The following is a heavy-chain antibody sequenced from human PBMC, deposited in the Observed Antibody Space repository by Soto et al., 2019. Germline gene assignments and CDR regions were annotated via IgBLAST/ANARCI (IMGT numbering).Heavy chain of an antibody. CDR2: IYWDDDK. CDR3: AHSIAPRFFDF. J-gene: IGHJ4*02. V-gene: IGHV2-5*02. Sequence: SGPTLVNPTQTLTLTCSFSGFSLRTSGLGVGWIRQPPGKALEWLALIYWDDDKRYSPSLETRLTITKDTSKNQVVLTMTSMDXXXXXTYFCAHSIAPRFFDFWGQGILVTVSS. D-gene: IGHD2-15*01. CDR1: GFSLRTSGLG.